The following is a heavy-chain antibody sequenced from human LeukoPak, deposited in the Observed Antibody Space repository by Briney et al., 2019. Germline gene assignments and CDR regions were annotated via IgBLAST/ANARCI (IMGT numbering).Heavy chain of an antibody. D-gene: IGHD3-22*01. CDR2: ISSSSSTI. V-gene: IGHV3-48*01. CDR1: GFTFSSYS. CDR3: ARGYDGSGYYYRNWYFDL. Sequence: GGSLRLSCAASGFTFSSYSMNWVRQAPGKGLEWVSYISSSSSTIYYADSVKGRFTISRDNAKNSLYLQMNSLRAEDTALYYCARGYDGSGYYYRNWYFDLWGRGTLVTVSS. J-gene: IGHJ2*01.